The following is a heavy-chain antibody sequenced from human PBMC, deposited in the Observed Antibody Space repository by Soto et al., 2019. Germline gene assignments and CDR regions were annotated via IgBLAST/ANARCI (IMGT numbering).Heavy chain of an antibody. V-gene: IGHV3-23*01. CDR1: AFTFNTFD. D-gene: IGHD6-19*01. CDR3: VKGAWCDD. CDR2: IRGADGRT. Sequence: EVQLLESGGGLVQPGGSLRLSCAASAFTFNTFDMTWVRQAPGKGLEWVSVIRGADGRTYYADSLKGRFTISRDNSKNTLFLQVTSLRVEDTAVYYCVKGAWCDDWGQGTLVTVSS. J-gene: IGHJ4*02.